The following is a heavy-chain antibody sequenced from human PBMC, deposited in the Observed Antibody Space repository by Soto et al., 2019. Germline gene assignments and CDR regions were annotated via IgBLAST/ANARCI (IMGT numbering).Heavy chain of an antibody. J-gene: IGHJ4*02. CDR1: GGSISSGGYY. Sequence: PSETLSLTCTVSGGSISSGGYYWSWIRQHPGKGLEWIGYIYYSGSTYYNPSLKSRVTISVDTSKNQFFLKLSSVTAADTAVYYCARDSSGYYYLDYWGQGTLVTVSS. D-gene: IGHD3-22*01. CDR3: ARDSSGYYYLDY. V-gene: IGHV4-31*03. CDR2: IYYSGST.